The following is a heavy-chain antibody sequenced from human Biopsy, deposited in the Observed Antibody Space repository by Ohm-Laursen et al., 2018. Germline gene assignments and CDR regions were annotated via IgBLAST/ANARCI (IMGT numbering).Heavy chain of an antibody. CDR1: GKTFSDYQ. CDR3: GNEVHGRDY. V-gene: IGHV4-34*08. Sequence: SGTLSLTCSVFGKTFSDYQWSWIRQPPGKGLEWIGQINQAGTTNYNPSLKSRVPISADASKYEFSLRLTSVTAADTAVYLCGNEVHGRDYWGLGAQVTVSS. CDR2: INQAGTT. D-gene: IGHD2-15*01. J-gene: IGHJ4*02.